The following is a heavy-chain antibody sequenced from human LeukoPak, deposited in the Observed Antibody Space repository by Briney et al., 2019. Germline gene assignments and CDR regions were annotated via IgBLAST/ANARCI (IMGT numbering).Heavy chain of an antibody. CDR3: TTGLPAATYNWFDP. CDR2: IKSKTDGGTT. J-gene: IGHJ5*02. V-gene: IGHV3-15*01. CDR1: EFTFSNAW. D-gene: IGHD2-2*01. Sequence: GGSLRLSCAASEFTFSNAWMSWVRQAPGQGLEWVGRIKSKTDGGTTDYAAPVKGRFTISRVDSKNTLYLQMNSLKTEDTAVYYCTTGLPAATYNWFDPWGQGTLVTVSS.